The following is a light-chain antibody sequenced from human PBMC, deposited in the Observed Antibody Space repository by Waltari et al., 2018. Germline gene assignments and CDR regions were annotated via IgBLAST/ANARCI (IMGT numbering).Light chain of an antibody. J-gene: IGLJ2*01. CDR2: DVN. CDR3: SSHTGSSALVV. Sequence: QSALTQPASVSGSPGQSITISCSGSTIEIGSYNSVSWYQQHPGKAPKLIIFDVNRRPSGVSTRFSGSKSGLTASLTISGLQAEDEAEYYCSSHTGSSALVVFGGGTKLSVL. V-gene: IGLV2-14*03. CDR1: TIEIGSYNS.